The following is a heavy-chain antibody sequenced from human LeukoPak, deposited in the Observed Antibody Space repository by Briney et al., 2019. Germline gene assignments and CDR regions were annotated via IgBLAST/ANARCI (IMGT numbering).Heavy chain of an antibody. CDR1: GFTFDDYA. CDR2: ISWNSGSI. Sequence: PGRSLRLSCAASGFTFDDYAMHWVRQAPGKGLEGVSGISWNSGSIGYADSVKGRFTISRDNSKNTLYLQMNSLSAEDTAVYYCANGGGLLWFGELSNYFDYWGQGTLVTVSS. V-gene: IGHV3-9*01. CDR3: ANGGGLLWFGELSNYFDY. J-gene: IGHJ4*02. D-gene: IGHD3-10*01.